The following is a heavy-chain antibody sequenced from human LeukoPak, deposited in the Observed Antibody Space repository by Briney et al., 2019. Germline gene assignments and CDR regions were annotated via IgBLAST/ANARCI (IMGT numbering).Heavy chain of an antibody. J-gene: IGHJ4*02. D-gene: IGHD3-3*01. V-gene: IGHV4-34*01. CDR3: ARGRNDFWSGYYSPIWIDY. CDR2: INHSGST. CDR1: GGSFSGYY. Sequence: SETLSLTCAVYGGSFSGYYWSWIRQPPGKGLEWIGEINHSGSTNYNPSLKSRVTISVDTSKNQFSLKLSSVTAADTAVYYCARGRNDFWSGYYSPIWIDYWGQGTLVTVSS.